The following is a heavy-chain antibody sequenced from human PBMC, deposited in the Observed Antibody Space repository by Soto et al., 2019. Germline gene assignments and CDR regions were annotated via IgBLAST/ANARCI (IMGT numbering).Heavy chain of an antibody. CDR1: GGSISSGGYY. J-gene: IGHJ6*02. V-gene: IGHV4-31*03. CDR2: IYYSGST. CDR3: ARDNCSSTSCYGGMGMDV. D-gene: IGHD2-2*01. Sequence: KPSETLSLTCTVSGGSISSGGYYWSWIRQHPGKGLEWIGYIYYSGSTYYNPSLKSRVTISVDTSKNQFSLKLSSVTAADTAVYYCARDNCSSTSCYGGMGMDVWGQGTTVTVSS.